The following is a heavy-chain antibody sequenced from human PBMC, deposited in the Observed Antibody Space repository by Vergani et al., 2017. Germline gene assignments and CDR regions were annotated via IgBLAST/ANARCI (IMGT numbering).Heavy chain of an antibody. CDR1: GGSLSGYY. J-gene: IGHJ4*02. CDR2: VEDSGYF. D-gene: IGHD1-14*01. CDR3: ARSIVSRNPPDYFDN. Sequence: QVQLQESGPGLVRPSETLSLPCTVSGGSLSGYYWNWIRQTPGEGLEWIGYVEDSGYFNYNPSLKTRVSMSSDTSNNQFSLLLSSVTVADTAVYYCARSIVSRNPPDYFDNLGQGTLVTGSS. V-gene: IGHV4-59*01.